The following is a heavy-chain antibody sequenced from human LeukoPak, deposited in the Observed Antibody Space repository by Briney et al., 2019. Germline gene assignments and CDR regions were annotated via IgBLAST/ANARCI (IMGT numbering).Heavy chain of an antibody. V-gene: IGHV1-8*01. J-gene: IGHJ4*02. CDR1: GCDFSSFD. D-gene: IGHD2-2*02. CDR2: VNPNSGNT. CDR3: ARGTPYCSSASCYNY. Sequence: VASVKVSCKASGCDFSSFDVNWVRQAPGQGLEWMGWVNPNSGNTGYAQKFQGRVTMTRDTSISTAYMELSNLRSEDTAVYYCARGTPYCSSASCYNYWGQGSLVTVSS.